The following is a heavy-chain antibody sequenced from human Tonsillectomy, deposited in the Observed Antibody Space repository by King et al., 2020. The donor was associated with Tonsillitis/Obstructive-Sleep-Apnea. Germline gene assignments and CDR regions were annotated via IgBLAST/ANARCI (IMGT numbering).Heavy chain of an antibody. D-gene: IGHD2-2*01. CDR3: ARRATYCSSTSCYYAFDI. J-gene: IGHJ3*02. V-gene: IGHV4-59*08. Sequence: QLQESGPGLVKPSETLSLTCTVSGGSISSYYWSWIRQPPGKGLEWIGYIYYSGSTNYNPSLKSRVTISVDTSKNQFSLKLSSVTAADTAVYYCARRATYCSSTSCYYAFDIWGQGTMVTVSS. CDR2: IYYSGST. CDR1: GGSISSYY.